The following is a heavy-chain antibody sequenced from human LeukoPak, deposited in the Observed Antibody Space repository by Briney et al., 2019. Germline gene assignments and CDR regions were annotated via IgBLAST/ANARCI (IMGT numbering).Heavy chain of an antibody. J-gene: IGHJ4*02. CDR1: GYTFTKYG. V-gene: IGHV1-18*01. Sequence: GASVKVSCKASGYTFTKYGISWVRQAPGQGLEWMGWISGYNGDTNHAQKLQGRVTMTTDTSTSTAYMELRSLRSDDTAVYYCARDKIRFLEYQFDYWGQGTLVTVSS. CDR2: ISGYNGDT. CDR3: ARDKIRFLEYQFDY. D-gene: IGHD3-3*01.